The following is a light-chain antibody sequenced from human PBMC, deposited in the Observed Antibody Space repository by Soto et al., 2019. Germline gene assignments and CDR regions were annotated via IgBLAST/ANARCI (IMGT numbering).Light chain of an antibody. CDR1: QSISSW. CDR2: KAS. V-gene: IGKV1-5*03. CDR3: QQYNSYSQGT. Sequence: DIQMTQSPSTLSASVGDRVTITCWASQSISSWLAWYQQKPGKAPKLLIYKASSLESGVPSRFSGSGSGTEFTLTISSLQPDDFATYYCQQYNSYSQGTFGQGTKVEIK. J-gene: IGKJ1*01.